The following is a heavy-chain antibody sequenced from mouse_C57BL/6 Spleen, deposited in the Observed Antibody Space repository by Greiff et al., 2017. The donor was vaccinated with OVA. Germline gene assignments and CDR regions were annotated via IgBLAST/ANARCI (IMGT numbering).Heavy chain of an antibody. CDR2: IYPGDGDT. CDR1: GYAFSSSW. V-gene: IGHV1-82*01. D-gene: IGHD2-12*01. Sequence: VQLQQSGPELVKPGASVKISCKASGYAFSSSWMNWVKQRPGKGLEWIGRIYPGDGDTNYNGKFKGQATLTADKSSSTAYMQLSSLTSEDSAVYFCAREGYYTDYYAMDYWGQGTSVTVSS. J-gene: IGHJ4*01. CDR3: AREGYYTDYYAMDY.